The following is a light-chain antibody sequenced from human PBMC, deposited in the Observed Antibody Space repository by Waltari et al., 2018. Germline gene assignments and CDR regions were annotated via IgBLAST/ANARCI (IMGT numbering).Light chain of an antibody. CDR3: SSYTNYATVI. V-gene: IGLV2-14*01. J-gene: IGLJ2*01. CDR2: DVN. Sequence: QSALTQPASVSGSPGQSITISCTGTSSDVGYYNYVSWYQQHPGKAPKLMISDVNKRPSSVSIRFAGSNSGNTASVTISGRQAEDEADYYCSSYTNYATVIFCGRTRLTVL. CDR1: SSDVGYYNY.